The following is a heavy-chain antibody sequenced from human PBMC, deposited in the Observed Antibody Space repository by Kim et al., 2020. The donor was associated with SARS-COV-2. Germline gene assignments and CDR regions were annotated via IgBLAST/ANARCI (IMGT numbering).Heavy chain of an antibody. CDR3: AKVPGWYCSSTSCYYGDY. Sequence: GGSLRLSCAASGFTFSSYAMSWVRQAPGKGLEWVSAISGSGGSTYYADSVKGRFTISRDNSKNTLYLQMNSLRAEDTAVYYCAKVPGWYCSSTSCYYGDYWGQGTLVTVSS. D-gene: IGHD2-2*01. V-gene: IGHV3-23*01. J-gene: IGHJ4*02. CDR2: ISGSGGST. CDR1: GFTFSSYA.